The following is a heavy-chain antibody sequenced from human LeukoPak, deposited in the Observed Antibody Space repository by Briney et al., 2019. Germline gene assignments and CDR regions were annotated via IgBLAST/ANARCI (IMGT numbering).Heavy chain of an antibody. CDR2: IIPILGIA. J-gene: IGHJ4*02. CDR1: GGTFSSYA. D-gene: IGHD5-18*01. V-gene: IGHV1-69*04. Sequence: ASVKVSCKASGGTFSSYAISWVRQALGQGLEWMGRIIPILGIANYAQKFQGRVTITADKSTSTAYMELSSLRSEDTAVYYCARRDLRGYSYGFDYWGQGTLVTVSS. CDR3: ARRDLRGYSYGFDY.